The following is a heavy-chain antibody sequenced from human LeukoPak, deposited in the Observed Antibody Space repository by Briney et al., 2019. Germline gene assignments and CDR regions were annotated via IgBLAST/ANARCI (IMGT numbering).Heavy chain of an antibody. CDR2: INPNSGGT. V-gene: IGHV1-2*02. J-gene: IGHJ6*03. CDR1: GYTFTGYY. Sequence: GASVKVSCKASGYTFTGYYMHWVRQAPGQGLEWMGWINPNSGGTNYAQKFQGRVTMTRDTSISTAYMELSRLRSDDTAVYYCARDRGSSWYYYYYYMDVWGKGTTVTISS. CDR3: ARDRGSSWYYYYYYMDV. D-gene: IGHD6-13*01.